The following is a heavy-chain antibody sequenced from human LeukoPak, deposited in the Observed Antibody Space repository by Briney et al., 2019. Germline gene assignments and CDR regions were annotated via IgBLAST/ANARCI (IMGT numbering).Heavy chain of an antibody. D-gene: IGHD3-3*01. V-gene: IGHV4-34*01. CDR2: INHSGST. CDR1: GGSFSGYY. CDR3: ARGHAGITIFGPPRIYGMDV. Sequence: SETLSLTCAVYGGSFSGYYWSWIRQPPGKGLEWIGEINHSGSTNYNPSLKSRVTISVDTSKNQFSLKLSSVTAADAAVYYCARGHAGITIFGPPRIYGMDVWGQGTTVTVSS. J-gene: IGHJ6*02.